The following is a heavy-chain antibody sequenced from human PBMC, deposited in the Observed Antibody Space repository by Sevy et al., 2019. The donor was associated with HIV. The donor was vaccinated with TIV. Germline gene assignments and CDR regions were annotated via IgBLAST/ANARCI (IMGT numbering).Heavy chain of an antibody. D-gene: IGHD2-2*01. CDR3: ATDHPPYCSSTSCYDY. CDR1: GYTLTELS. V-gene: IGHV1-24*01. Sequence: ASVKVSCKVSGYTLTELSMHWVRQAPGKGLEWMGGFDPEDGETIYGQKFQGGVTMTEDTSTDTAYMELSSLRSEDTAVYYCATDHPPYCSSTSCYDYWGQGTLVTVSS. CDR2: FDPEDGET. J-gene: IGHJ4*02.